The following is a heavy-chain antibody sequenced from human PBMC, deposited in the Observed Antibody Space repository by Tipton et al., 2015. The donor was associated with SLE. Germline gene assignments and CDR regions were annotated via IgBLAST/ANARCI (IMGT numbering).Heavy chain of an antibody. CDR2: IYYSGST. CDR3: ARQSIAARPFDY. Sequence: TLSLTCIVSGGSISSYYWSWIRQPPGKGLEWIGYIYYSGSTNYNPSLKSRVTISVDTSKNQFSLKLSSVTAADTAVYYCARQSIAARPFDYWGQGTLVTVSS. CDR1: GGSISSYY. J-gene: IGHJ4*02. V-gene: IGHV4-59*08. D-gene: IGHD6-6*01.